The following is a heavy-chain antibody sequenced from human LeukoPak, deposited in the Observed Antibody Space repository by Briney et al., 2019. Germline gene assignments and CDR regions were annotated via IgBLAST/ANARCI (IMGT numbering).Heavy chain of an antibody. V-gene: IGHV3-11*04. J-gene: IGHJ4*02. CDR2: ITSGGGFK. Sequence: GGSLRLSCVGAGFPFSDFHMGWIRQAPGKGLEWVSYITSGGGFKYYADSVKGRFSISRDDSKNSVFLQMNSLRVEDTAVYYCARRVGYCSSTSCYAGDYWGQGTLVTVSS. CDR3: ARRVGYCSSTSCYAGDY. D-gene: IGHD2-2*03. CDR1: GFPFSDFH.